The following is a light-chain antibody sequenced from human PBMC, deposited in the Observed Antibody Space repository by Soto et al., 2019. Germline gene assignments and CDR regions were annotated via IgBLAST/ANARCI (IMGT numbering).Light chain of an antibody. V-gene: IGKV1-5*03. Sequence: DIQVTQSPSSLSASVGDRVSITCRASLDIRNDLDWYQQKPGKAPKLLIYKASTLKSGVPSRFSGSGSGTEFTLTISSLQPDDFATYYCQHYNSYSEAFGQGTKVELK. J-gene: IGKJ1*01. CDR2: KAS. CDR3: QHYNSYSEA. CDR1: LDIRND.